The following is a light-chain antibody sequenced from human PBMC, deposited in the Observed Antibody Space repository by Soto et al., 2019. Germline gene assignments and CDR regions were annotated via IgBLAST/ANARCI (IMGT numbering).Light chain of an antibody. CDR2: DTI. J-gene: IGLJ2*01. CDR1: SSNVGNNF. Sequence: QSVLTQPPSVSAAPGQKVTISCSGSSSNVGNNFVSWYQQLPGTAPKLLIYDTIKRPSGIPDRFSGSKSGTSATLGVTGLQTGDEADYYCGTWDSSLRAVLFGGGTKVTVL. V-gene: IGLV1-51*01. CDR3: GTWDSSLRAVL.